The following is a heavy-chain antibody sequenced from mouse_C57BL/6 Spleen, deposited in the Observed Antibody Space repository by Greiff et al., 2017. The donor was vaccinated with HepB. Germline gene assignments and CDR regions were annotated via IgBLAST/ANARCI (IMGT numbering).Heavy chain of an antibody. CDR3: TSLLGYAMDY. Sequence: VQLQQSGAELVRPGASVTLSCKASGYTFTDYEMHWVKQTPVHGLEWIGAIDPETGGTAYNQKFKGKAILTADKSSSTAYMELRSLTSEDSAVYYCTSLLGYAMDYWGQGTSVTVSS. J-gene: IGHJ4*01. V-gene: IGHV1-15*01. D-gene: IGHD4-1*01. CDR2: IDPETGGT. CDR1: GYTFTDYE.